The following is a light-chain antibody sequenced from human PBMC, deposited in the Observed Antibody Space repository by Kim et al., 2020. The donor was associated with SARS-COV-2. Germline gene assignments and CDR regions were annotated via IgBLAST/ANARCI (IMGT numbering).Light chain of an antibody. J-gene: IGLJ2*01. CDR1: SLRRNY. V-gene: IGLV3-19*01. CDR2: DRD. Sequence: ALGKKVKITCQGESLRRNYASWYQQKPGQAHILVLYDRDNRPSGIPDRFSGSSSGHTSSLTITGDQAEDEDDYYGNARDGSGNNVVFGGGTMLTVL. CDR3: NARDGSGNNVV.